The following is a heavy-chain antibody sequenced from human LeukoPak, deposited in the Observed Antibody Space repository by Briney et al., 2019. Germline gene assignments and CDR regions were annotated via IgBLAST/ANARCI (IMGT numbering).Heavy chain of an antibody. CDR2: ISSSSTTI. Sequence: GGSLRLSCVASGFTFSFYSMNWVRQAPGKGLEWVSYISSSSTTIYYADSVKGRFTISRDNARNSLYLQMNSLRAEDTAVYFCARDGGDFDYWGQGTLVPSPQ. CDR1: GFTFSFYS. V-gene: IGHV3-48*01. J-gene: IGHJ4*02. D-gene: IGHD3-10*01. CDR3: ARDGGDFDY.